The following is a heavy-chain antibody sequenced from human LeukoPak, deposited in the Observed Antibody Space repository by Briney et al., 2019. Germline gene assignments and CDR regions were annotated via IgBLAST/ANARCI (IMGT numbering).Heavy chain of an antibody. CDR2: INTDGSIT. D-gene: IGHD3-10*01. J-gene: IGHJ4*02. CDR1: GFTFSDYW. V-gene: IGHV3-74*01. CDR3: ARDRGPRTGLMVREAYDY. Sequence: TGGSLRLSCAASGFTFSDYWIHWVRQAPGKGLVWVSRINTDGSITNYADSVKGRFSISRDNAKNTLYLQMSSLRAEDTAVYYCARDRGPRTGLMVREAYDYWGQGTLVTVSS.